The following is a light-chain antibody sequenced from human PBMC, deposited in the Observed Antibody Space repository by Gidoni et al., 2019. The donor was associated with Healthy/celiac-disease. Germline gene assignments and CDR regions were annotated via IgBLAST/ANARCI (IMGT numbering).Light chain of an antibody. CDR1: PSVSSY. CDR2: DAS. CDR3: QQRSNWPRT. V-gene: IGKV3-11*01. J-gene: IGKJ1*01. Sequence: ELVLTQSPATLSLSPGESATLSCRASPSVSSYLAWYQQKPGPAPRLLIYDASNRATGIPARFSGSGSGSDFTLTISSLEPEDFAVSYCQQRSNWPRTFGQGTKVEIK.